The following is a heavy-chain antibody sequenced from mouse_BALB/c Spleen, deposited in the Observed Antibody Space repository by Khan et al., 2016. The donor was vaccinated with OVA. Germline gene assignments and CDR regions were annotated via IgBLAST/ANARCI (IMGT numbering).Heavy chain of an antibody. V-gene: IGHV2-9*02. Sequence: QVQLKQSGPGLVAPSQSLSINCTVSGFTLITYGVHWVRQSPGKGLEWLGIIWAGGSTNYNSALMARLSISKDNSKSQVFLKMNRLQPDDKAMYYGARDDGNYVDAMDYWGQGTSVTVSS. CDR3: ARDDGNYVDAMDY. D-gene: IGHD2-1*01. J-gene: IGHJ4*01. CDR1: GFTLITYG. CDR2: IWAGGST.